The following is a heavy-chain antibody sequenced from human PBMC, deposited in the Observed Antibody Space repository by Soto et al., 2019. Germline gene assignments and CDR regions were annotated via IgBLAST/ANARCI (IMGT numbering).Heavy chain of an antibody. J-gene: IGHJ6*04. CDR2: IQSGGST. CDR1: GFSVSSKY. D-gene: IGHD2-15*01. Sequence: EVQLVESGGGLVQPGGSLRLSCAASGFSVSSKYMSWVRQAPGKGLEWVSLIQSGGSTYYAGSVKGRFTNSRDNSENTLFLQMNSLGVEDTAVYYRTRDDVHCNGGRCYGVPMDLWGKGTTVTVSA. V-gene: IGHV3-66*01. CDR3: TRDDVHCNGGRCYGVPMDL.